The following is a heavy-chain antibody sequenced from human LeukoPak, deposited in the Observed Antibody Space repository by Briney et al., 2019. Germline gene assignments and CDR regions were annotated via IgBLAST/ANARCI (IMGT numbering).Heavy chain of an antibody. Sequence: SETLSLTCTVSGDSIKSSSYYWAWVRQPPGKGLEWIASIYYSGTTYYNPSLKSRVTISLDKSKNQFSLKLSSVTAADTAVYYCAREGRLLGRYYYMDVWGKGTTVTVSS. CDR2: IYYSGTT. CDR1: GDSIKSSSYY. V-gene: IGHV4-39*07. J-gene: IGHJ6*03. CDR3: AREGRLLGRYYYMDV. D-gene: IGHD2/OR15-2a*01.